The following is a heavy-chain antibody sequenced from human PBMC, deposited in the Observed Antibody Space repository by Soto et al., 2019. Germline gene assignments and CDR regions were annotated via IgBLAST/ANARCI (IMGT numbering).Heavy chain of an antibody. V-gene: IGHV3-30*18. CDR3: AKDSPVYYDFWSGSYYYYYMAV. Sequence: QVQLVESGGGVVQPGRSLRLSCAASGFTFSSYGMHWVRQAPGKGLEWVAVISYDGSKKYYADSVKGRFTIPRDNSKNTLYLHMNSLRAEDTAMYYYAKDSPVYYDFWSGSYYYYYMAVWGKGTTVTVSS. CDR1: GFTFSSYG. CDR2: ISYDGSKK. D-gene: IGHD3-3*01. J-gene: IGHJ6*03.